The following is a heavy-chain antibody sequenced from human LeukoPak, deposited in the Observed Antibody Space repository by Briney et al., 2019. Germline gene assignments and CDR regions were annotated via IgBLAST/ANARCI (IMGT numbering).Heavy chain of an antibody. V-gene: IGHV4-31*03. CDR2: IYYSGST. D-gene: IGHD4-11*01. J-gene: IGHJ6*02. CDR1: GGSISSGGYY. CDR3: ARVYVTTVTADAAVGGLDSQGYYYYGMDV. Sequence: SETLSLTCTVSGGSISSGGYYWSWIRQHPGKGLEWIGYIYYSGSTYYNPSLKSRVTISVDTSKNQFSLKLSSVTAADTAVYYCARVYVTTVTADAAVGGLDSQGYYYYGMDVWGQGTTVTVSS.